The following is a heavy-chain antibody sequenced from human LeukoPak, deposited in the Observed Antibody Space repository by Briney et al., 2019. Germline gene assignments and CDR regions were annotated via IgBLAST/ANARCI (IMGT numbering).Heavy chain of an antibody. V-gene: IGHV1-18*01. D-gene: IGHD2-2*01. CDR2: ISAYNGNT. J-gene: IGHJ5*02. CDR1: GGTFSSYA. Sequence: ASVKVSCKASGGTFSSYAISWVRQAPGQGLEWMGWISAYNGNTNYAQKLQGRVTMTTDTSTSTAYMELRSLRSDDTAVYYCARAYCSSTSCYGVDWFDPWGQGTLVTVSS. CDR3: ARAYCSSTSCYGVDWFDP.